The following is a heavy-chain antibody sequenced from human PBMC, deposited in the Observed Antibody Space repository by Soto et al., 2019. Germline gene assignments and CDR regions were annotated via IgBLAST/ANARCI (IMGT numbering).Heavy chain of an antibody. CDR1: GGSIRSGDYY. J-gene: IGHJ4*02. CDR3: ARSLSGYDSGTSLGY. Sequence: PSETLSLTCTVSGGSIRSGDYYWTWIRQPPGKGLEWIGYIYYSGSTYYNPSLKSRLIISVDTSKNQFSLKLSSVTAADTAVYYCARSLSGYDSGTSLGYWGQGTLVTSPQ. CDR2: IYYSGST. D-gene: IGHD5-12*01. V-gene: IGHV4-30-4*01.